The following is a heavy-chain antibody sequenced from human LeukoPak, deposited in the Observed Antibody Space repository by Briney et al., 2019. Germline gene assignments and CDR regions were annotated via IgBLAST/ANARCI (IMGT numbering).Heavy chain of an antibody. J-gene: IGHJ4*02. V-gene: IGHV3-23*01. CDR1: GFTFSSYA. D-gene: IGHD3-10*01. CDR2: ISGSGGST. CDR3: AKIGLNGVAPIFDY. Sequence: GGSLRLSCAASGFTFSSYAMSWVRQAPGKGLEWVSAISGSGGSTYYADAVKGRCTISRDNSKNTLYLQMNSLRAEDTAVYYCAKIGLNGVAPIFDYWGQGTLVTVSS.